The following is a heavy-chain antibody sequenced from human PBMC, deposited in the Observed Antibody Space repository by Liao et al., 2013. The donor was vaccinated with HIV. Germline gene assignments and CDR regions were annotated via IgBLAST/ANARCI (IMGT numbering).Heavy chain of an antibody. V-gene: IGHV4-61*02. D-gene: IGHD1-26*01. J-gene: IGHJ6*03. CDR2: IYTGMSTTGTT. Sequence: QVQLQESGPGLVKPSQTLSLTCAVSGGSITSPTYYWNWIRQPAGKGLEWIGHIYTGMSTTGTTNYNPSLKSRVSISADTSKNQFSLKLSSVTAADTAVYYCARVGGKMWELRSHHYYYMDVWGKGTTVTVSS. CDR3: ARVGGKMWELRSHHYYYMDV. CDR1: GGSITSPTYY.